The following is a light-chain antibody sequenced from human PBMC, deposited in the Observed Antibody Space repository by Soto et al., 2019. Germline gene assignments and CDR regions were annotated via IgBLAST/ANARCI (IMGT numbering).Light chain of an antibody. CDR2: AAS. Sequence: DIQMTHSPSSLSASVGDRVTITCRASQSISSYLNWYQQKPGKAPKLLIYAASSLQSGVPSRFSGSGSGTDLTLTISSLQPEDFATYYCQQSYSTPTFGQGTKLEIK. J-gene: IGKJ2*01. CDR3: QQSYSTPT. V-gene: IGKV1-39*01. CDR1: QSISSY.